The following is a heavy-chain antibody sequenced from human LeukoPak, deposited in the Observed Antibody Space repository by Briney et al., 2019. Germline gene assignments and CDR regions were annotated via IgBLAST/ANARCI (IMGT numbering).Heavy chain of an antibody. CDR1: GFTFSSYA. V-gene: IGHV3-30-3*01. J-gene: IGHJ4*02. CDR3: AKEACAGDCHRDYFDY. D-gene: IGHD2-21*02. CDR2: ISYDGSNK. Sequence: GGSLRLSCAASGFTFSSYAMHWVRQAPGKGLEWVAVISYDGSNKYYADSVKGRFTISRDNSKNTLYLQMNSLRAEDTAVYYCAKEACAGDCHRDYFDYWGQGTLVTVSS.